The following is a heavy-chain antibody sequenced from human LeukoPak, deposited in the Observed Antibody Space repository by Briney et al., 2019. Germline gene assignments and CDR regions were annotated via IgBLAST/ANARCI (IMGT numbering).Heavy chain of an antibody. CDR3: ARESGYVWGSYRYLYYFDY. J-gene: IGHJ4*02. V-gene: IGHV4-39*02. D-gene: IGHD3-16*02. Sequence: SETLSLTCTVSGVSISSSNSYWGWIRQPPGKGLEWIGSIYYSGSTYYNPSLKSRVTISLDTSKNQFSLKLSSVTAADTAVYYCARESGYVWGSYRYLYYFDYWGQGTLVTVSS. CDR2: IYYSGST. CDR1: GVSISSSNSY.